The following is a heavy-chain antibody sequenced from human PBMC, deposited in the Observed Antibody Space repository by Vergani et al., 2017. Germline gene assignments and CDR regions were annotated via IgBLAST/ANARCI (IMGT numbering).Heavy chain of an antibody. J-gene: IGHJ4*02. Sequence: QVQLQQWGAGVVKPSGTLSLTCAVFGESFSSFYWSWIRQPPGKGLEWIGEMNKDGHTSYNPSLESRVTVSRDTAKNQFSLNLMSVTASDTAMYYCAVRPRVNLVGGEIVTKRTFDYWSQGSLVTVSS. CDR1: GESFSSFY. D-gene: IGHD3-10*01. CDR3: AVRPRVNLVGGEIVTKRTFDY. V-gene: IGHV4-34*02. CDR2: MNKDGHT.